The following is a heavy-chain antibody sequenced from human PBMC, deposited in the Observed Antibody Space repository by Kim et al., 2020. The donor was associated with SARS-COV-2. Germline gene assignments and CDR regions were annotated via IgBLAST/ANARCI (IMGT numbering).Heavy chain of an antibody. CDR2: IRSKANSYAT. J-gene: IGHJ3*01. CDR1: GFTFSDSP. V-gene: IGHV3-73*01. Sequence: GGSLRLSCAASGFTFSDSPMHWVRQASGKGLEWVCRIRSKANSYATSYAASVKGRVTISRDDSESTAYLQMNSLKTEDTAVYYCTRIPGTTGAFGVAFDV. CDR3: TRIPGTTGAFGVAFDV. D-gene: IGHD1-1*01.